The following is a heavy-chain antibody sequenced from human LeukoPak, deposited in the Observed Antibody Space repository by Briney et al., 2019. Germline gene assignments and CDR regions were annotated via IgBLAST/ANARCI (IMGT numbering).Heavy chain of an antibody. Sequence: SETLSLTCAVYGGSFSGYYWSWIRQPPGKGLEWIGEINHSGSTNYNPSLKSRVTISVDTSKNLFSLKLSSVTAADTAVYYCARWSYGGFDYWGQGTLVTVSS. CDR2: INHSGST. V-gene: IGHV4-34*01. J-gene: IGHJ4*02. CDR3: ARWSYGGFDY. CDR1: GGSFSGYY. D-gene: IGHD5-18*01.